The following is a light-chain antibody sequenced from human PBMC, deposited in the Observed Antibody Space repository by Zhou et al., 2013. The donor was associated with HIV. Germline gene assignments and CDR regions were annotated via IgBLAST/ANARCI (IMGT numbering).Light chain of an antibody. V-gene: IGKV2-28*01. Sequence: DMVMTQSPLSLSVIPGEPASISCRSSQSLLHSNGYNYLDWYLQNARAVSTAPDPFGSTRASGVLTGSVAVDQVQDFTLKISRVEAEDVGVYTCMQALQTWTFGQGTKVEIK. CDR2: GS. J-gene: IGKJ1*01. CDR1: QSLLHSNGYNY. CDR3: MQALQTWT.